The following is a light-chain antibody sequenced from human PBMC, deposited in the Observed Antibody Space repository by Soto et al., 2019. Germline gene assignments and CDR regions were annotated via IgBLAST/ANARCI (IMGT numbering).Light chain of an antibody. Sequence: DIQVTQSPSFLSASVGDRVTITCRASQGISNYLAWYQQKPGRAPKLLIYTASTLHSGVPSRFSGSVSGTEFTLTISSLQPEDFATYYCQQFNNYPRTFGQGTKLEIK. J-gene: IGKJ2*01. CDR3: QQFNNYPRT. V-gene: IGKV1-9*01. CDR1: QGISNY. CDR2: TAS.